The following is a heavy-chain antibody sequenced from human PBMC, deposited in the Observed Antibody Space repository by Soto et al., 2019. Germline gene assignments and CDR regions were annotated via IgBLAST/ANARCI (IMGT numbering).Heavy chain of an antibody. Sequence: QVHLQESGPGLVKASGTLSLTCAVSSGSISSNNWWSWVRQPPGKGLEWIGEIYHSGTTNYNPSLKSRLTNSVDTSKNQFSLNLNYVTAADTAVYYWARGGSYCSTTGCLYWYLELWGRGTLVSVSS. CDR3: ARGGSYCSTTGCLYWYLEL. V-gene: IGHV4-4*02. J-gene: IGHJ2*01. CDR1: SGSISSNNW. D-gene: IGHD2-2*01. CDR2: IYHSGTT.